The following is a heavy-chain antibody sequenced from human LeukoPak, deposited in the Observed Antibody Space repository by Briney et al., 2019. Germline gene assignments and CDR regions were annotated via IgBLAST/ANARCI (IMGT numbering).Heavy chain of an antibody. D-gene: IGHD3-22*01. V-gene: IGHV4-59*04. CDR2: IYYSGST. CDR3: AGYYDSSGYYEYNWFDP. Sequence: SETLSLTCTVSGGSISSYYWSWIRQPPGKGLEWIGYIYYSGSTYYNPSLKSRVTISVDTSKNQFSLRLSSVTAADTAVYYCAGYYDSSGYYEYNWFDPWGQGTLVTVSS. J-gene: IGHJ5*02. CDR1: GGSISSYY.